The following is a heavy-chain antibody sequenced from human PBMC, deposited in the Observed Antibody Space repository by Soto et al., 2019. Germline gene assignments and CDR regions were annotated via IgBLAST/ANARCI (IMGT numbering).Heavy chain of an antibody. CDR3: ARSYSFGVLRFLEWLRLDP. V-gene: IGHV1-18*01. Sequence: ASVKVSCKASGYTFTSYGISWVRQAPGQGLEWMGWISAYNGNTNYAQKIQGRVTMTTDTSTSTAYMELRSLRSDDTAVYYCARSYSFGVLRFLEWLRLDPWGQGTLVTVSS. CDR1: GYTFTSYG. D-gene: IGHD3-3*01. J-gene: IGHJ5*02. CDR2: ISAYNGNT.